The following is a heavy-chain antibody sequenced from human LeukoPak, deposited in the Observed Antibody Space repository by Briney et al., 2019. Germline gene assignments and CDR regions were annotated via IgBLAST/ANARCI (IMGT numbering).Heavy chain of an antibody. V-gene: IGHV4-39*07. J-gene: IGHJ4*02. D-gene: IGHD6-19*01. CDR1: GGSISSSSYY. Sequence: SETLSLTCTVSGGSISSSSYYWGWIRQPPGKGLEWIGSIYYSGSTYYNPSLKSRVTISVDTSKNQFSLKLSSVTAADTAVYYCARGGVAVATSDEYFDYWGQGTLVTVSS. CDR2: IYYSGST. CDR3: ARGGVAVATSDEYFDY.